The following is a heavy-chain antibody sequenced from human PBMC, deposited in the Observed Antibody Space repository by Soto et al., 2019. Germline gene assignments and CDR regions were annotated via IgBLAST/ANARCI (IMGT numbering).Heavy chain of an antibody. CDR2: IIPYYNTL. CDR3: ASGASRWYPYFFDS. D-gene: IGHD6-13*01. Sequence: QAQVVQSGAEVRKPGSSVKLSCKASEGTFNSYAIAWVRQAPGQGLGWMGGIIPYYNTLNYAQKFQDRVTVTADDSTNTVYMELSSLRSDDPAVYFCASGASRWYPYFFDSWAQGTLVTVSS. J-gene: IGHJ4*02. CDR1: EGTFNSYA. V-gene: IGHV1-69*01.